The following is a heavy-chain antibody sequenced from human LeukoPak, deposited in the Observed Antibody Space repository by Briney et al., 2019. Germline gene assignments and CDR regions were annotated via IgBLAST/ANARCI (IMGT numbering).Heavy chain of an antibody. CDR1: GFTFSNYA. D-gene: IGHD1-26*01. Sequence: QPGGSLRLSCVASGFTFSNYATSGVRQAPGKGLEWVSSISGGGGSTYYADSVKGRFTISRDNSKNTLYLQMNSLRAEDTAVYYCAKGRQWELPLDYWGQGTLVTVSS. J-gene: IGHJ4*02. V-gene: IGHV3-23*01. CDR2: ISGGGGST. CDR3: AKGRQWELPLDY.